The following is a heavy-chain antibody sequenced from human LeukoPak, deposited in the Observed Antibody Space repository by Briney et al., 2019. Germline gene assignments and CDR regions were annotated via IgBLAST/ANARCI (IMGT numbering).Heavy chain of an antibody. D-gene: IGHD2-2*02. CDR3: ARGNCSSTSCYTGDYYYMDV. V-gene: IGHV1-8*03. J-gene: IGHJ6*03. Sequence: ASVKVSCKASGYTFTSYDINWVRQATGQGLEWMGWMNPNSGNTGYAQKFQGRVTITRNTSISTAYMELSSLRSEDTAVYYCARGNCSSTSCYTGDYYYMDVWGKGTTVTVSS. CDR1: GYTFTSYD. CDR2: MNPNSGNT.